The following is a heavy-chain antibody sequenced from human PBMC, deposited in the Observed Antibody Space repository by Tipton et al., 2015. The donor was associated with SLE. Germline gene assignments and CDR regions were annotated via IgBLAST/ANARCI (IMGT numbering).Heavy chain of an antibody. CDR1: GGSISSHY. V-gene: IGHV4-59*11. J-gene: IGHJ3*02. CDR3: ARASRIGDI. CDR2: IYYSGST. D-gene: IGHD3-22*01. Sequence: TLSLTCTVSGGSISSHYWSWIRRPPGKGLEWIGYIYYSGSTNYNPSLKSRVTISVDTSKNQFSLKLSSVTAADTAVYYCARASRIGDIWGQGTMVTVSS.